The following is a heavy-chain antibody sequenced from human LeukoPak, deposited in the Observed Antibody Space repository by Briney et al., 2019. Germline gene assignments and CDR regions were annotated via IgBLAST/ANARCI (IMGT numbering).Heavy chain of an antibody. CDR3: ARPGLSGYSSGWYRYYYYYMDV. Sequence: SETLSLTCAVYGGSFSGYYFSWIRQPPGKGLEWIGEINHSGSTNYNPSLKSRVTISVDTSKNQFSLKLSSVTAADTAVYYCARPGLSGYSSGWYRYYYYYMDVWGKGTTVTISS. D-gene: IGHD6-19*01. CDR2: INHSGST. V-gene: IGHV4-34*01. CDR1: GGSFSGYY. J-gene: IGHJ6*03.